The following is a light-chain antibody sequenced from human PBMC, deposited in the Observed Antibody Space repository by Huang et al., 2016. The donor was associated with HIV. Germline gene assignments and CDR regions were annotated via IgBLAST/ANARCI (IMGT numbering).Light chain of an antibody. Sequence: DIQMTQSPFSLSASVGDRVTITCRASQSISTYLHWYQHKPGKAPNLLISAASSLQSGVPSRFSGSGSGTDFTLTISSLHPEDFATYICQQSYSTPITFGQGTRLEIK. CDR1: QSISTY. CDR3: QQSYSTPIT. V-gene: IGKV1-39*01. J-gene: IGKJ5*01. CDR2: AAS.